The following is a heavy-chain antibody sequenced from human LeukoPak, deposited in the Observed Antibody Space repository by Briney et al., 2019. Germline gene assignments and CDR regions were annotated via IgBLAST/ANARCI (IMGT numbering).Heavy chain of an antibody. D-gene: IGHD7-27*01. V-gene: IGHV3-7*01. J-gene: IGHJ6*03. CDR2: IKQDGSEK. CDR3: ARPVPGDTPPYYYYYMDV. CDR1: GFTFSSYW. Sequence: GGSLRLSCAASGFTFSSYWMSWVRQAPGKGLEWVANIKQDGSEKYYVDSVKGRFTISRDNAKNTLYLQMNSLRAEDTAVYYCARPVPGDTPPYYYYYMDVWGKGTTVTVSS.